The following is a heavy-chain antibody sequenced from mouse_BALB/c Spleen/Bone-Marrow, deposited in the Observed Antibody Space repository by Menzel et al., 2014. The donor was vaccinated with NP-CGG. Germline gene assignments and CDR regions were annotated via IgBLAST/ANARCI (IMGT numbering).Heavy chain of an antibody. CDR2: IRSGGTDT. Sequence: EVNLVESGGGLVKPGGSLKLSCAASGFAFSSYDMSWVRQTPEKRLEWVATIRSGGTDTYYSDSVKGRITISRDNARNTLYLQMSSLRSEDTALYYCARRRGYDYAFDYWGQGTTLTVSS. J-gene: IGHJ2*01. CDR3: ARRRGYDYAFDY. V-gene: IGHV5-9*02. D-gene: IGHD2-4*01. CDR1: GFAFSSYD.